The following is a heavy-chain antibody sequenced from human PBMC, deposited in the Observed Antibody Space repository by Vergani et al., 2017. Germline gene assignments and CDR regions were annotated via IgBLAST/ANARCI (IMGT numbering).Heavy chain of an antibody. CDR2: ISSSSSYT. D-gene: IGHD6-13*01. J-gene: IGHJ6*02. CDR3: ARAHGYSSSWSIYYYYGMDV. CDR1: GFTFSDYY. Sequence: QVQLVESGGGLVKPGGSLRLSCAASGFTFSDYYMSWIRQAPGKGLEWVSYISSSSSYTNYADSVKGRFTISRDNAKNSLYLQMNSLRAEDTAVYYCARAHGYSSSWSIYYYYGMDVWGQGTTVTVSS. V-gene: IGHV3-11*06.